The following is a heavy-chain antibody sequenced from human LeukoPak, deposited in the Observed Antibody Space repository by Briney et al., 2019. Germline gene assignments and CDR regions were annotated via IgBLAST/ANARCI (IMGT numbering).Heavy chain of an antibody. Sequence: SETLSLTCAVYGGSFSGYYWSWIRQPPGRGLEWIGEINHSGSTNYNPSLKSRVTISVDTSKNQFSLKLSSVTAADTAVYYCARDLSYGSGSYYNGDNWFDPWGQGTLVTVSS. V-gene: IGHV4-34*01. J-gene: IGHJ5*02. CDR3: ARDLSYGSGSYYNGDNWFDP. D-gene: IGHD3-10*01. CDR2: INHSGST. CDR1: GGSFSGYY.